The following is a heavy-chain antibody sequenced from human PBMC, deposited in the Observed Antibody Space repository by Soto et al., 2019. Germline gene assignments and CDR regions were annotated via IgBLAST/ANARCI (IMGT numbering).Heavy chain of an antibody. CDR1: GGTFSSYA. Sequence: GASVKVSCKASGGTFSSYAISWVRQAPGKGLEWMGGIIPIFGTANYAQKFQGRVTITADESTSTAYMELSSLRSEDTAVYYCARGGVPAATTKGYYYYYGMDVWGQGTTVTVSS. CDR2: IIPIFGTA. CDR3: ARGGVPAATTKGYYYYYGMDV. J-gene: IGHJ6*02. V-gene: IGHV1-69*13. D-gene: IGHD2-2*01.